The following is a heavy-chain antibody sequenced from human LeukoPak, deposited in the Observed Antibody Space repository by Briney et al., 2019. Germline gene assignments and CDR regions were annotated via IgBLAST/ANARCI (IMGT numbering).Heavy chain of an antibody. CDR1: GFTFSDYV. J-gene: IGHJ4*02. V-gene: IGHV3-30-3*01. D-gene: IGHD5-24*01. CDR2: ISYDGSKN. CDR3: AKGKDGFNYEDY. Sequence: QPGRSLRLSCAASGFTFSDYVMHWVRQTPGKGLEWVAVISYDGSKNYYADSVKGRFTISRDNSKSTLYLQLNTLRAEDTAVYYCAKGKDGFNYEDYWGQGTLVTVSS.